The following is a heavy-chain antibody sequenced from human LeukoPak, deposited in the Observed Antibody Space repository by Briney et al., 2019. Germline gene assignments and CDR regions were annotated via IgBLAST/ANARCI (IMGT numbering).Heavy chain of an antibody. D-gene: IGHD3-22*01. Sequence: GGSLRLSCAASGFTFSSYAMHWVRQAPGKGLEWVAVISYDGSNKYYADSVKGRFTISRDNSKNTLYLQMNSLRAEDTAVYYCAKSSYDSSGYSSGFDYWGQGTLVTVSS. V-gene: IGHV3-30*04. CDR2: ISYDGSNK. J-gene: IGHJ4*02. CDR1: GFTFSSYA. CDR3: AKSSYDSSGYSSGFDY.